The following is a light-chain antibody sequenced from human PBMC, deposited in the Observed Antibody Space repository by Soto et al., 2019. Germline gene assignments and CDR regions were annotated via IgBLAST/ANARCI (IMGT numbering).Light chain of an antibody. CDR3: CSYGGNSSYVL. J-gene: IGLJ2*01. Sequence: QSVLTQPASVSGSPGQSITISCTGTSSDVGNYNLVSWYQQHPGKAPKFLIYEVNKRPSGVSNRFSGSKSGNTASLTISGLQAEDEADYYCCSYGGNSSYVLFGGGTKVTVL. CDR1: SSDVGNYNL. V-gene: IGLV2-23*02. CDR2: EVN.